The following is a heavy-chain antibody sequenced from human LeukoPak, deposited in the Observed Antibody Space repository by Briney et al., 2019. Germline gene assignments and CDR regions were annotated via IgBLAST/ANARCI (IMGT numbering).Heavy chain of an antibody. Sequence: KTSETLSLTCTVSGGSISSSSYYWGWIRQPPGKGLEWIGSIYYSGSTYYNPSLKSRVTISVDTSKNQFSLKLSSVTAADTAVYYCARGPITFGGVITSYYFDYWGQGILVTVSS. CDR3: ARGPITFGGVITSYYFDY. V-gene: IGHV4-39*07. CDR2: IYYSGST. J-gene: IGHJ4*02. D-gene: IGHD3-16*02. CDR1: GGSISSSSYY.